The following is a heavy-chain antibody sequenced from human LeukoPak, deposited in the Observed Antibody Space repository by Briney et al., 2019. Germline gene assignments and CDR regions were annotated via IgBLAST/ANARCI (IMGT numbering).Heavy chain of an antibody. J-gene: IGHJ6*02. Sequence: GGSLRLSCAASGFTFSSYSMNWVRQAPGKGLEWVSYISSSSSTIYYADSVKGRFTISRDNSKNTLYLQMNSLRAEDTAVYYCAKAVTDYSNRHLYYGMDVWGQGTTVTVSS. CDR1: GFTFSSYS. CDR2: ISSSSSTI. V-gene: IGHV3-48*01. CDR3: AKAVTDYSNRHLYYGMDV. D-gene: IGHD4-11*01.